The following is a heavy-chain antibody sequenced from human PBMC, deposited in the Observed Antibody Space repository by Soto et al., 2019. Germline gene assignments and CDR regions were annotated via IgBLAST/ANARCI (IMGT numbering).Heavy chain of an antibody. D-gene: IGHD6-19*01. V-gene: IGHV1-69*06. CDR2: IIPIFGTA. CDR1: GYTFTSYY. Sequence: GPPVKVSCKASGYTFTSYYMRWVRQAPGQGLEWMGGIIPIFGTANYAQKFQGRVTITADKSTSTAYMELSSLRSEDTAVYYCARDLTAVAGTDFDYWGQGTLVTVSS. CDR3: ARDLTAVAGTDFDY. J-gene: IGHJ4*02.